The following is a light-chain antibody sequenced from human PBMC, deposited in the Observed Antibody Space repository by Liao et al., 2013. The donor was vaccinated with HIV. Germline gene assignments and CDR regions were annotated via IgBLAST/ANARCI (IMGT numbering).Light chain of an antibody. V-gene: IGLV3-1*01. CDR2: QDT. CDR1: KLGDRD. Sequence: SYVLTQSPSVSVSPGQTASIPCSGDKLGDRDASWYQQKPGQSPVLVIYQDTKRPSGIPERFSGSNSGNTATLTISGTQAMDEADYYCQAWDSSTPWVFGGGTKLTVL. CDR3: QAWDSSTPWV. J-gene: IGLJ3*02.